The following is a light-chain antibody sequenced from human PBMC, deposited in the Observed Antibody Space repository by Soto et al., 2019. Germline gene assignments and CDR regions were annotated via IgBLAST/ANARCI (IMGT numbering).Light chain of an antibody. CDR1: QTISSW. CDR2: KAS. J-gene: IGKJ1*01. CDR3: QHYNSYSEA. Sequence: DIHMTHSPSTLSGSVGDRVTITCRASQTISSWLAWYQQKPGKAPKLLIYKASTLKSGVPSRFSGSGSGKEFTLTISSLQPDDFATYYCQHYNSYSEAFGQGIKVEIX. V-gene: IGKV1-5*03.